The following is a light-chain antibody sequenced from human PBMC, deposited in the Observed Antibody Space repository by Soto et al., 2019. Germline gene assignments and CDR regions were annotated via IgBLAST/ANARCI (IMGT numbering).Light chain of an antibody. CDR3: QSYDSSLSGFVV. CDR2: GNS. J-gene: IGLJ2*01. Sequence: QSVLTQPPSVSGAPGQRVTLSCTGSSSNIGAGYAVHWYQQLPGTAPKLLIYGNSNRPSGVPDRFSGSKSGTSASLAITGLQAGDEAYYYCQSYDSSLSGFVVFGGGTQLTVL. V-gene: IGLV1-40*01. CDR1: SSNIGAGYA.